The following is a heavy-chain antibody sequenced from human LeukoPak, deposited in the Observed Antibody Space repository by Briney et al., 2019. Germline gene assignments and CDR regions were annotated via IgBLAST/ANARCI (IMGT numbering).Heavy chain of an antibody. Sequence: GGSLRLSCAASGFTFSSYAMSWVRQAPGKGLEWVSAISGSGGSTYYADSVKGRFTISRDNSKNTLYQQMNSLRAEDTAVYYCANGYCSSTSCYNGYYYGMDVWGQGTTVTVSS. D-gene: IGHD2-2*02. CDR1: GFTFSSYA. J-gene: IGHJ6*02. V-gene: IGHV3-23*01. CDR2: ISGSGGST. CDR3: ANGYCSSTSCYNGYYYGMDV.